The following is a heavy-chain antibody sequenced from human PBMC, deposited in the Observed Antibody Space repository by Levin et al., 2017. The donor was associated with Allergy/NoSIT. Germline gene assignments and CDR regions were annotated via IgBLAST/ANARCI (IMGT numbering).Heavy chain of an antibody. Sequence: AASVKVSCKASGYTFTSYGISWVRQAPGQGLEWMGWISAYNGNTNYAQKLQGRVTMTTDTSTSTAYMELRSLRSDDTAVYYCARGGLDRVYYYDSSGYYPLDYWGQGTLVTVSS. J-gene: IGHJ4*02. CDR2: ISAYNGNT. CDR1: GYTFTSYG. D-gene: IGHD3-22*01. V-gene: IGHV1-18*01. CDR3: ARGGLDRVYYYDSSGYYPLDY.